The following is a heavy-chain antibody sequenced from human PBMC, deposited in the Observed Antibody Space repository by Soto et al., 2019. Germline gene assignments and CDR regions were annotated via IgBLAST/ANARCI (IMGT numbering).Heavy chain of an antibody. D-gene: IGHD6-19*01. CDR2: ISGSGGST. CDR3: AKVMAVAGTFDY. Sequence: EVQLLESGGGLVQPGGSLRLSCAASGFTFSSYAMSWVRQAPGKGLEWVSAISGSGGSTYYADSVKGRFTISRDNSKNALYLQMNSLRAEDTAVYYCAKVMAVAGTFDYWGQGTLVTVSS. CDR1: GFTFSSYA. J-gene: IGHJ4*02. V-gene: IGHV3-23*01.